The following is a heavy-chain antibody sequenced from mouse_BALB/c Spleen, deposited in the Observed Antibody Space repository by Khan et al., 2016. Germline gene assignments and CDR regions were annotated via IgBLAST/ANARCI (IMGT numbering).Heavy chain of an antibody. J-gene: IGHJ2*01. Sequence: QVQLKQSAAELARPGASVKMSCKASGYTFTSYTMHWVKQRPGQGLEWIGYINPSSGYTEYNQKFKDKTTLTADKSSSTAYMQLSSLTSEDSAVXYRARTNLDQRGQGTTLTVSS. V-gene: IGHV1-4*02. CDR3: ARTNLDQ. CDR2: INPSSGYT. D-gene: IGHD4-1*02. CDR1: GYTFTSYT.